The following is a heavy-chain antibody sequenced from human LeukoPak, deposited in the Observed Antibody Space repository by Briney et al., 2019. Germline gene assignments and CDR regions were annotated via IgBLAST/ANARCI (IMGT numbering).Heavy chain of an antibody. D-gene: IGHD4-17*01. CDR2: ISDDGSNK. V-gene: IGHV3-30*07. Sequence: PGRSLRLSCAASGFTFSSYDMNWVRQAPGKGLEWVAVISDDGSNKYYADSVKGRFTISRDNSKNTLYLQMKSLRAEDTAVYYCAKDPCYPYGDYPARCYYGWGQGTLVTVSS. CDR1: GFTFSSYD. J-gene: IGHJ4*02. CDR3: AKDPCYPYGDYPARCYYG.